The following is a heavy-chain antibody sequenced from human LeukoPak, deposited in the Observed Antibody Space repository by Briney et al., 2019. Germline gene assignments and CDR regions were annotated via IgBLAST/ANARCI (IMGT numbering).Heavy chain of an antibody. V-gene: IGHV5-51*01. CDR3: ARPQDSAEFDY. CDR1: GYSFTSYW. CDR2: IYPGDSRT. J-gene: IGHJ4*02. Sequence: GESLKISCKGSGYSFTSYWIGWVRQMPGKGLEWMGIIYPGDSRTGYNPSFQGQVTISADKSTSTAYLQWSSLKASDTAMYYCARPQDSAEFDYWGQGTLVTVSS.